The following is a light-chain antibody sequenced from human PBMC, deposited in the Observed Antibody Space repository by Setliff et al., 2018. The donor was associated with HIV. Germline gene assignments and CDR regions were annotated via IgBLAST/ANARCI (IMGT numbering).Light chain of an antibody. CDR3: GTWDSSLSAPVL. J-gene: IGLJ2*01. CDR2: DNN. Sequence: QSVLTQPPSVSAAPGQKVTISCSGSSSNIGNNYVSWYQQLPGTAPKLLIYDNNKRPSGIPDRFSGSRSGTSATLGITGLQTGDEADYYCGTWDSSLSAPVLFGGGTKVTVL. CDR1: SSNIGNNY. V-gene: IGLV1-51*01.